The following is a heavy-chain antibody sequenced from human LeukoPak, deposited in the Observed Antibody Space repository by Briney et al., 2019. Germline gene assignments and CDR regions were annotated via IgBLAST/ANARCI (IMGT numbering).Heavy chain of an antibody. Sequence: VASVKVSCKASGYTFTGYYMHWVRQAPGQGLEWMGWISAYNGNTNYAQKLQGRVTMTTDTSTSTAYMELRSLRSDDTAVYYCARDSAYGSGSYYNVFYYYYYMDVWGKGTTVTISS. CDR1: GYTFTGYY. D-gene: IGHD3-10*01. CDR3: ARDSAYGSGSYYNVFYYYYYMDV. CDR2: ISAYNGNT. J-gene: IGHJ6*03. V-gene: IGHV1-18*04.